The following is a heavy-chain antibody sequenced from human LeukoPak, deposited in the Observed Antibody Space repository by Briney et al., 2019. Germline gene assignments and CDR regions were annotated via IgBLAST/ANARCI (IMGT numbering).Heavy chain of an antibody. CDR3: CSGGTTDY. Sequence: XXHWVRQAPGQGLEWMGWINPNSGGTNYAQKFQGRVTMTRDTSISTAYMELSRLRSDDTAVYYCCSGGTTDYWGQGTLVTVSS. V-gene: IGHV1-2*02. D-gene: IGHD2-15*01. J-gene: IGHJ4*02. CDR2: INPNSGGT. CDR1: X.